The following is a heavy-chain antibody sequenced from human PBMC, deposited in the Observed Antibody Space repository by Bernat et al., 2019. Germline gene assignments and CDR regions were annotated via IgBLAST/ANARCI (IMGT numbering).Heavy chain of an antibody. Sequence: QVQLQESGPGLVKPSETLSLTCTVSGASITNYYWSWIRQPPGKGLEWIGYIYYSGSANYNPSLKSRVTISVDTSKNQFSLKLSSVTAADTAVYFCARHGGLSGSPVLVAFDIWGQGTMVTGTS. CDR2: IYYSGSA. V-gene: IGHV4-59*08. D-gene: IGHD1-26*01. CDR3: ARHGGLSGSPVLVAFDI. CDR1: GASITNYY. J-gene: IGHJ3*02.